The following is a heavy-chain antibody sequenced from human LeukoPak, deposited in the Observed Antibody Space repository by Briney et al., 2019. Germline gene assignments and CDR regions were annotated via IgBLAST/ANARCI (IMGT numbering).Heavy chain of an antibody. D-gene: IGHD3-10*01. CDR3: ARSFGELDYYYYGMDV. CDR1: GFTFSSYA. J-gene: IGHJ6*04. Sequence: PGGSLRLSCAASGFTFSSYAMSWVRQAPGKGLEWVSAISGSGGSTYYADSVKGRFTISRDNSKNTLYLQMNSLRAEDTAVYYCARSFGELDYYYYGMDVWGKGTTVTVSS. V-gene: IGHV3-23*01. CDR2: ISGSGGST.